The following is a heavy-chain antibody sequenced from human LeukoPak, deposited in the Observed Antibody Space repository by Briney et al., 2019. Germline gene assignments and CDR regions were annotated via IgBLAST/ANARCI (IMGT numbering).Heavy chain of an antibody. J-gene: IGHJ4*02. CDR1: GGSFSGYY. CDR3: ARFLGRFDY. V-gene: IGHV4-34*01. D-gene: IGHD3-3*01. Sequence: SETLCLTCAVYGGSFSGYYWSWIRQPPERGLEGIEAMHNSGSANYTPPLKSPVTISIDKSTNQFPLKLSSVTAAETAVYYCARFLGRFDYGGEPTLVTV. CDR2: MHNSGSA.